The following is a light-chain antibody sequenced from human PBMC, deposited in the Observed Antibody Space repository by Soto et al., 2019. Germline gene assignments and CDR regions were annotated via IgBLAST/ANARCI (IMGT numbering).Light chain of an antibody. CDR1: SSDIGGYDY. Sequence: QSVLTQPASVSGSPGQSITISCTGSSSDIGGYDYVSWYQQHPGKAPKLIIYDVTNRPSGVSNRFSGSKSGNTASLTISGLQAEDESDHYCSSYTTISTLVIFGGGTKLTVL. CDR3: SSYTTISTLVI. J-gene: IGLJ2*01. V-gene: IGLV2-14*01. CDR2: DVT.